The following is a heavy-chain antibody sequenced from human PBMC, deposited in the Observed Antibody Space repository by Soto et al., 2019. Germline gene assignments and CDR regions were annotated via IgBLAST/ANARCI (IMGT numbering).Heavy chain of an antibody. CDR3: ATWVDYGDFEGFDF. CDR1: GYSFTDYK. CDR2: VDPNGGGS. J-gene: IGHJ4*02. D-gene: IGHD4-17*01. Sequence: ASVKVSCKTSGYSFTDYKLHWVRQAPGQGLEWMGWVDPNGGGSNSAQKFQGSFTMTWDTSITTAYLDLTRLTTNDTATYFCATWVDYGDFEGFDFWGQGTLVTVSS. V-gene: IGHV1-2*04.